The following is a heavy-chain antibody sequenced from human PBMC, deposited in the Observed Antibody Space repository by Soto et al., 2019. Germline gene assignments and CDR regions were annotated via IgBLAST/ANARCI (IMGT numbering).Heavy chain of an antibody. Sequence: QVQLVESGGGVVQPGRSLRLSCTASGFTFSSYGMHWVRQAPGKGLEWVAVISYDGSNKYYADSVKGRFTISRDNSKNTLYLQVNSLRAEDTAVYYCAKGRSVAGMTSWYFDLWGRGTLVTVSS. V-gene: IGHV3-30*18. CDR1: GFTFSSYG. CDR2: ISYDGSNK. D-gene: IGHD6-19*01. CDR3: AKGRSVAGMTSWYFDL. J-gene: IGHJ2*01.